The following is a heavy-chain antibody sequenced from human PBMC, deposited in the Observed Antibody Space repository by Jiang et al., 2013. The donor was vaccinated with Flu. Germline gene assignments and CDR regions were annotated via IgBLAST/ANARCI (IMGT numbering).Heavy chain of an antibody. J-gene: IGHJ6*02. CDR3: ARRRATGDYYGMDV. CDR1: GYTFTSYY. CDR2: INPSGGST. V-gene: IGHV1-46*01. Sequence: LVESGAEVKKPGASVKVSCKASGYTFTSYYMHWLRQAPGQGLEWMGMINPSGGSTTYAQKFQGRVTMTRDTSTGTVYMEVSSLRSEDTAVYYCARRRATGDYYGMDVWGQGTTVTVSS. D-gene: IGHD1-14*01.